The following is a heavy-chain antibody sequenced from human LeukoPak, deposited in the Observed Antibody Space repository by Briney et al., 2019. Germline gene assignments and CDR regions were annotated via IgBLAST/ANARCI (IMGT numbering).Heavy chain of an antibody. Sequence: GGSLRLSCAASGFTFSDYYMAWIRQAPGKGLEWVSVIYTGGDTYYADSVRGRFTISRDKSKNTVNLQMNSLRAEDTALYYCAGGQMFTSGGFDDWGQGTLVTVSS. CDR2: IYTGGDT. CDR3: AGGQMFTSGGFDD. V-gene: IGHV3-53*01. CDR1: GFTFSDYY. D-gene: IGHD6-19*01. J-gene: IGHJ4*02.